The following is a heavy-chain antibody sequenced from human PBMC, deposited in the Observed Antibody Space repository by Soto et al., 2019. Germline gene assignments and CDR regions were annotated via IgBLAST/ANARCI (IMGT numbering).Heavy chain of an antibody. J-gene: IGHJ5*02. CDR2: INPKNGRT. D-gene: IGHD6-19*01. V-gene: IGHV1-2*02. Sequence: QVQLVQSGAEVKKPGASVKVSCEASGYTFTDYFIHWVRQAPGQGLEWIGWINPKNGRTFYGPNFEGRVSRPKETPTSRGYWERGGLRSDDTAVYYCTRGGGGGQWVRWFDPWGQGTLVRVSS. CDR3: TRGGGGGQWVRWFDP. CDR1: GYTFTDYF.